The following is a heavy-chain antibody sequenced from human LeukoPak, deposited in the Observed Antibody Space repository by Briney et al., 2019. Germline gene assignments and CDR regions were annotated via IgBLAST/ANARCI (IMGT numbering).Heavy chain of an antibody. J-gene: IGHJ4*02. CDR1: GGSISSYY. Sequence: SETLSLTCTVSGGSISSYYWSWSRQPPGKGLEWIGYIYYSGSTNYNPSIKSRVTISVDTSKNQFSLKLSSVTAADTAVYYCARGNSYGRTYYFDYWGQGTLLTVSS. V-gene: IGHV4-59*01. CDR2: IYYSGST. CDR3: ARGNSYGRTYYFDY. D-gene: IGHD5-18*01.